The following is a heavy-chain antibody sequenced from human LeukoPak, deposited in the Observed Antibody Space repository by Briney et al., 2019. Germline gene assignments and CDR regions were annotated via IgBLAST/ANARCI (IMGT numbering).Heavy chain of an antibody. CDR2: INPNNGDT. Sequence: ASVKVSCKASGYTFTDFYMHWVRQAPGQGLEWLGWINPNNGDTKYAQKFQGRVTMTRDTSISTAYMELSRLTSDDTALYHCARDGGIPADGTSNWFDPWGQGTRVTVSS. CDR1: GYTFTDFY. V-gene: IGHV1-2*02. D-gene: IGHD6-13*01. CDR3: ARDGGIPADGTSNWFDP. J-gene: IGHJ5*02.